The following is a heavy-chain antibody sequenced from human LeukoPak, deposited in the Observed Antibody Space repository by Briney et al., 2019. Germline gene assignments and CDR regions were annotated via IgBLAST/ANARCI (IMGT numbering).Heavy chain of an antibody. CDR1: GFTFSSYG. Sequence: GGSLRLSCAASGFTFSSYGMHWVRQVPGKGLEWVAVISYDGSNKYYADSVKGRFTISRDNSKNTLYLQMNSLRAEDTAVYYCAKDGEAVVTPWYYFDYWGQGTLVTVSS. CDR3: AKDGEAVVTPWYYFDY. CDR2: ISYDGSNK. J-gene: IGHJ4*02. V-gene: IGHV3-30*18. D-gene: IGHD4-23*01.